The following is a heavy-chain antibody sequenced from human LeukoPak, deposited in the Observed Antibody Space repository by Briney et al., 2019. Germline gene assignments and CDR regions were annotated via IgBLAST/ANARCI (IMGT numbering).Heavy chain of an antibody. J-gene: IGHJ4*02. CDR1: GFTFSSYS. D-gene: IGHD3-22*01. CDR3: ARPVAYDSSGYYPDPIDY. Sequence: GALRLSCAASGFTFSSYSMNWVRQAPGKGLEWVSSINSSSSYIYYADSVKGRFTISRDNAKNSLYLQMNSLRAEDTAVYYCARPVAYDSSGYYPDPIDYWGQGTLVTVSS. V-gene: IGHV3-21*01. CDR2: INSSSSYI.